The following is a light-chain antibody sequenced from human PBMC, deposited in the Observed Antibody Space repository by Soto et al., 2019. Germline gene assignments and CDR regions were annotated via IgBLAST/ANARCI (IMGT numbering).Light chain of an antibody. V-gene: IGKV3-15*01. CDR3: QQYNNWPYT. CDR1: QSVSSN. J-gene: IGKJ2*01. CDR2: GAS. Sequence: EIVMTQSPATLSVSPGERATLSCRASQSVSSNLAWYQQKPGQAPRLLIYGASTRATGIPARFSGGGSGTEFTLTISSLQSEDFAVYYCQQYNNWPYTFGQGTKLDIK.